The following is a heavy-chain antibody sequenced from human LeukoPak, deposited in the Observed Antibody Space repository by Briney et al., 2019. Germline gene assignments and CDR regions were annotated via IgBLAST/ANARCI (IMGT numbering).Heavy chain of an antibody. Sequence: GESLKISCKGIGYSFTSYWIGWVRQMPGKGMEWMGVIYPGDSRTRYNPSFQGQVTISVDKSITTAYLQWVSLKASDTAVYYCARRDLSSTWSYPWGQGTLVTVSS. V-gene: IGHV5-51*01. CDR3: ARRDLSSTWSYP. D-gene: IGHD6-13*01. J-gene: IGHJ5*02. CDR1: GYSFTSYW. CDR2: IYPGDSRT.